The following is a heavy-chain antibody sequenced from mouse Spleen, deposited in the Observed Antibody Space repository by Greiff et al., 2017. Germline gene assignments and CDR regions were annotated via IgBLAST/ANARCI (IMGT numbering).Heavy chain of an antibody. CDR2: IRLKSNNYAT. J-gene: IGHJ3*01. CDR3: TSSSAWFAY. V-gene: IGHV6-6*02. Sequence: EVMLEESGGGLVQPGGSMKLSCVASGFTFSNYWMNWVRQSPEKGLEWVAEIRLKSNNYATHYAESVKGRFTISRDDSKSSVYLQMNNLRAEDTGIYYCTSSSAWFAYWGQGTLVTVSA. CDR1: GFTFSNYW. D-gene: IGHD3-1*01.